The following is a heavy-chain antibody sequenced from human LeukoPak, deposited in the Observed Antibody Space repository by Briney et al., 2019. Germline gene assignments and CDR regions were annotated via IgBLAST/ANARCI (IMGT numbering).Heavy chain of an antibody. J-gene: IGHJ6*02. CDR3: ARLPHLAAAGTIVYYYYYGMDV. Sequence: SETLSLTCTVSGGSISSSSYYWGWIRQPPAKGLEWIGSIYYSGSTYYNPSLKSRVTISVDTSKNQFSLKLSSVTAADTAVYYRARLPHLAAAGTIVYYYYYGMDVWGQGTTVTVSS. CDR2: IYYSGST. CDR1: GGSISSSSYY. V-gene: IGHV4-39*01. D-gene: IGHD6-13*01.